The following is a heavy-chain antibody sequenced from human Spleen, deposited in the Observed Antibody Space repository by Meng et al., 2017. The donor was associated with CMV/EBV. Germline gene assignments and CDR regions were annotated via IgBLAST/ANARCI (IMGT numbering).Heavy chain of an antibody. CDR1: GFTFSDYY. J-gene: IGHJ6*02. D-gene: IGHD3/OR15-3a*01. CDR3: ARDHWTGSSSDV. CDR2: ISSSSTYI. Sequence: GESLKISCTASGFTFSDYYMSWIRQAPGKGLEWVSSISSSSTYIHHADSVKGRFTVSRDNAKNSVHLQMNSLRAEDTAVYYCARDHWTGSSSDVWGQGTTVTVSS. V-gene: IGHV3-11*06.